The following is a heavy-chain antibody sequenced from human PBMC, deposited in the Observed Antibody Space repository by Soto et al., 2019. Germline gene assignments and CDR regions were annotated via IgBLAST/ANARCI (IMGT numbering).Heavy chain of an antibody. Sequence: PGGSLRLSCAASGFTFSNAWMNWVRQAPGKGLEWVGRIKSKTDGGTTDYAAPVKGRFTISRDDSKNTLYLQMNSLKTEDTAVYYCTTEACLFGYCTNRVCYTAVYWGQGTLVTSPQ. CDR1: GFTFSNAW. J-gene: IGHJ4*02. D-gene: IGHD2-8*01. V-gene: IGHV3-15*07. CDR3: TTEACLFGYCTNRVCYTAVY. CDR2: IKSKTDGGTT.